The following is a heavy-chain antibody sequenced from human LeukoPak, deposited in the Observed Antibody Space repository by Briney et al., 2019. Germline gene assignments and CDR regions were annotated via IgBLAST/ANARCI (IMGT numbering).Heavy chain of an antibody. CDR1: GGSISDCY. J-gene: IGHJ6*03. V-gene: IGHV4-4*09. CDR3: ARCPDSSVYYYYYYYMGV. CDR2: IYTSGST. D-gene: IGHD6-25*01. Sequence: SETLSLTCTVSGGSISDCYWSWIRQPPGKGLEWIGYIYTSGSTNYNPSLKSRVTISVDTSKNQCSLNLSSVTAADTAVYYCARCPDSSVYYYYYYYMGVWGKGTTVTVSS.